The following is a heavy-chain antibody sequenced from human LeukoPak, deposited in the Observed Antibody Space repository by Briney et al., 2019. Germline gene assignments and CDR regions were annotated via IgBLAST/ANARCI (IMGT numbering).Heavy chain of an antibody. V-gene: IGHV1-8*03. J-gene: IGHJ4*02. CDR2: MNPNSGNT. CDR1: GYTFTNYD. CDR3: ARGQYYYGSGSGDYFDY. D-gene: IGHD3-10*01. Sequence: GASVKVSCKASGYTFTNYDINWVRQATGQGLEWMGWMNPNSGNTGYAQKFQGRVTITRNTSISTAYMELSSLRSEDTAVYYCARGQYYYGSGSGDYFDYWGQGTLVTVSS.